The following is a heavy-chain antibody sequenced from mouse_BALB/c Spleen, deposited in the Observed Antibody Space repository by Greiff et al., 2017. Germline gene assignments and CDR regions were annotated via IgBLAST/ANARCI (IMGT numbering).Heavy chain of an antibody. J-gene: IGHJ3*01. V-gene: IGHV2-9*02. Sequence: QVQLKQSGPGLVQPSQSLSITCTVSGFSLTSYGVHWVRQSPGKGLEWLGVIWAGGSTNYNSALMSRLSISKDNSKSQVFLKMNSLQTDDTAMYYCARDNYDYDGWFAYWGQGTLVTVSA. D-gene: IGHD2-4*01. CDR2: IWAGGST. CDR1: GFSLTSYG. CDR3: ARDNYDYDGWFAY.